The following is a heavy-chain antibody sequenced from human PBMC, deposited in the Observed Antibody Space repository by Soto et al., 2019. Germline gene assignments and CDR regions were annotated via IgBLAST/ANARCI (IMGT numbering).Heavy chain of an antibody. Sequence: QVQLVESGGGVVQPGRSLRLSCAASGFAFSSYAMHWVRQAPGKGLEWVGVISYDGSNKYYADSVKGRFTISRDNSKNTLYLQMNSLRAEDTAVYYCARDLSGSGDWGQGTLVTVSS. D-gene: IGHD3-10*01. J-gene: IGHJ4*02. V-gene: IGHV3-30-3*01. CDR3: ARDLSGSGD. CDR1: GFAFSSYA. CDR2: ISYDGSNK.